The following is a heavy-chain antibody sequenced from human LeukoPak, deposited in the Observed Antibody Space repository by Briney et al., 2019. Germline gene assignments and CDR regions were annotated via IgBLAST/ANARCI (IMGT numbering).Heavy chain of an antibody. D-gene: IGHD7-27*01. V-gene: IGHV3-21*01. CDR1: GFTFSSYS. J-gene: IGHJ4*02. Sequence: GGSLRLSCAASGFTFSSYSMNWGRQAPGKGLEWVSSISSSSSYIYYADSVKGRFTISRDNAKNSLYLQMNSLRAEDTAVYYCARDSLGNYFDYWGQGTLVTVSS. CDR2: ISSSSSYI. CDR3: ARDSLGNYFDY.